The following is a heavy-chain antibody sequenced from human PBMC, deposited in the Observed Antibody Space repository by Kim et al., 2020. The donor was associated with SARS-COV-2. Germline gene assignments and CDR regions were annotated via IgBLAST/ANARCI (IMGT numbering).Heavy chain of an antibody. D-gene: IGHD3-22*01. J-gene: IGHJ6*02. Sequence: SETLSLTCTVSGGSLSSSSYYWSWVRQPPGKGLEWIGCIYDSVSTDFNPSLKSRVTISVDASKNQFSLKLTSVTAADTAVYYGARDSYYDSSGYYSWGGVTNIFYPGMDVWGQGTTVTVSS. CDR3: ARDSYYDSSGYYSWGGVTNIFYPGMDV. CDR2: IYDSVST. CDR1: GGSLSSSSYY. V-gene: IGHV4-61*01.